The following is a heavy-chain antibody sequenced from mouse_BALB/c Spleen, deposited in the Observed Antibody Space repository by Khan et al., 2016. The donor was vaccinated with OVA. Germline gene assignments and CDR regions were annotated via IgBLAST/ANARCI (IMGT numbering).Heavy chain of an antibody. Sequence: EVELVESGGGLVKPGGSLKLSCAASGFTFSDYYMYWVRQTPEKRLEWVATISDGGSYTYYPDSVKGRFTISRDNAKNNLYLQMSRLKSEDTAMDYCARAGDGGFAYWGQGTLVTVSA. V-gene: IGHV5-4*02. CDR1: GFTFSDYY. D-gene: IGHD2-3*01. CDR2: ISDGGSYT. CDR3: ARAGDGGFAY. J-gene: IGHJ3*01.